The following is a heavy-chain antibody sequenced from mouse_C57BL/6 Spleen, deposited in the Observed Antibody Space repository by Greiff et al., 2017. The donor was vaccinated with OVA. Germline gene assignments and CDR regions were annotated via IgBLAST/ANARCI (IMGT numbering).Heavy chain of an antibody. CDR1: GFSLTSYG. CDR3: AKGGTYFDY. D-gene: IGHD3-3*01. Sequence: QVHVQQSGPGLVAPSQSVSITCTVSGFSLTSYGVSWVRQPPGQGLEWLGVIWGDGSTTYHSALISRLSISKDNSKSQVFLKLNSLQTDDTATYYCAKGGTYFDYWGKGTTLTVSS. V-gene: IGHV2-3*01. CDR2: IWGDGST. J-gene: IGHJ2*01.